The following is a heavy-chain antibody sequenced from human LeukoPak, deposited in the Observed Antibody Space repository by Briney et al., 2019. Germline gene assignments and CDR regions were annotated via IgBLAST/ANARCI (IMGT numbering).Heavy chain of an antibody. CDR2: INNDGRST. CDR3: ARDSNTDWYFDL. D-gene: IGHD2-8*02. CDR1: GFTFSSHW. Sequence: GGSLRLSCAASGFTFSSHWVHWVRQAPGKGLVWVSRINNDGRSTRYADSVKGRFTISRDNAKNTVYLQMNSLRVEDTAVYYCARDSNTDWYFDLWGRGTLVTVSS. V-gene: IGHV3-74*01. J-gene: IGHJ2*01.